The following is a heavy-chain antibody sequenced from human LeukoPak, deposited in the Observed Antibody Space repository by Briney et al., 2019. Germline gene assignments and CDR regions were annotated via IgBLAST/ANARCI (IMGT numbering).Heavy chain of an antibody. CDR1: GFTFSSYW. J-gene: IGHJ5*02. Sequence: GGSLRLSCAASGFTFSSYWMSWVRQAPGKGLEWVSVIYSGGSTYYADSVKGRFTISRDKSKNTVYLQMNSLRFEDTAMYYCARNWFDPWGQGTLVTVSS. V-gene: IGHV3-53*05. CDR2: IYSGGST. CDR3: ARNWFDP.